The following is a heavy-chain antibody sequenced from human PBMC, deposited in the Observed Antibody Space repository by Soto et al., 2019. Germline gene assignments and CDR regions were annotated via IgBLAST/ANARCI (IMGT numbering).Heavy chain of an antibody. J-gene: IGHJ4*02. CDR1: GYTFTSYY. CDR3: AREGLQGGALDY. Sequence: QMQLVQSAAEVKKPGASVKVSCKASGYTFTSYYMHWVRQAPGQGLKWMGIINPSGGSANYAQKFQGRVTVTRDAATNTVYMELNSLRSEDTAVYYCAREGLQGGALDYWGQGTLVTVSS. V-gene: IGHV1-46*03. D-gene: IGHD4-4*01. CDR2: INPSGGSA.